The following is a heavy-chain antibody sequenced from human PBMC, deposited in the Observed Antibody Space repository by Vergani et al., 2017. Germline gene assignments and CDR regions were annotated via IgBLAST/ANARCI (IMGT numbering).Heavy chain of an antibody. D-gene: IGHD6-25*01. V-gene: IGHV4-31*11. J-gene: IGHJ6*03. Sequence: QVQLQESGPGVVKPSQTLSLTCAVSGRSISSGDHCWTWIRQRPGKGLEWLGYIFYSGTTYDNPSLRSRLTISVDTSQNQFSLKLRSVTAADTAVYYCARVDTQVPATSHFYYMDVWGKGTTVVVSS. CDR2: IFYSGTT. CDR3: ARVDTQVPATSHFYYMDV. CDR1: GRSISSGDHC.